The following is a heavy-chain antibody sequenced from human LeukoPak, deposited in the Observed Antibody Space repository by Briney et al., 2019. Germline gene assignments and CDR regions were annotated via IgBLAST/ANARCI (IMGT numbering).Heavy chain of an antibody. CDR2: IDPSDSYT. V-gene: IGHV5-10-1*01. CDR3: ARQGSYYFIDY. D-gene: IGHD1-26*01. CDR1: GYIFTSYW. Sequence: GASLKISCKGSGYIFTSYWISWVRQMPGKGLEWMGRIDPSDSYTNYSPSFQGHVTISADKSISTAYLQWSSLKASDTAMYYCARQGSYYFIDYWGQGTLVTVSS. J-gene: IGHJ4*02.